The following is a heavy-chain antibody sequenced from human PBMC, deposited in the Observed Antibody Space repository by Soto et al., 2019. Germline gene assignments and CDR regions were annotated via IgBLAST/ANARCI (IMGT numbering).Heavy chain of an antibody. J-gene: IGHJ4*02. V-gene: IGHV3-23*01. CDR3: VRDYYHISGSHYDIPLDS. CDR1: GFTFNNYA. Sequence: EVQLLESGGGLVQPGGSLRLSCAASGFTFNNYAMTWVRQAPWKGPEWVSTVLQSGDGTFYADSVRGRFIISRDNSKDTLYLQMNSLRAEDTAVYQCVRDYYHISGSHYDIPLDSWGQGTLVTVSS. D-gene: IGHD3-10*01. CDR2: VLQSGDGT.